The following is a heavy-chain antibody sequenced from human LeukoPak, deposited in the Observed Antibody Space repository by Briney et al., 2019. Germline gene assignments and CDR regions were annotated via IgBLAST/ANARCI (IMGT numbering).Heavy chain of an antibody. CDR3: ARAPPVVVVAGFDY. Sequence: SETLSLTCAVYGGSLSGYYWSWIRQPPGKGLEWIGEINHSGSTNYNPSLKSRVTISVDTSKNQFSLKLSSVTAADTAVYYCARAPPVVVVAGFDYWGQGTLVTVSS. CDR2: INHSGST. CDR1: GGSLSGYY. V-gene: IGHV4-34*01. D-gene: IGHD2-15*01. J-gene: IGHJ4*02.